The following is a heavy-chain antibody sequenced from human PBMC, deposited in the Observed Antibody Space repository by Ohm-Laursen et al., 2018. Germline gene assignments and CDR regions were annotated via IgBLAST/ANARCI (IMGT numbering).Heavy chain of an antibody. Sequence: SLRLSCTASGFTFSSYEMNWVRQAPGKGLEWVSYISDRGITIYYADSVKGRFIISRDNAKNSLFLQMNSLRAEDTAVHYCARVRGSGRTIVAAKTFDLWGQGTLVTVSS. CDR3: ARVRGSGRTIVAAKTFDL. CDR1: GFTFSSYE. D-gene: IGHD1-26*01. V-gene: IGHV3-48*03. J-gene: IGHJ4*02. CDR2: ISDRGITI.